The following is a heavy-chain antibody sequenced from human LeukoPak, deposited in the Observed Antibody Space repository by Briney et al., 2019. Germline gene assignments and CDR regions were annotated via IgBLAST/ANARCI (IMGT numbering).Heavy chain of an antibody. V-gene: IGHV2-70*11. CDR2: IDWDDDK. D-gene: IGHD6-13*01. CDR1: GFSLSTSGMC. Sequence: GSGPALVKPTQTLTLTCTFSGFSLSTSGMCVSWIRQPPGKALEWLARIDWDDDKYYSTSLKTRLTISKDTSKNQVVLTMTNMDPVDTATYYCARIRESSSWYGGGTFDYWGQGTLVTVSS. J-gene: IGHJ4*02. CDR3: ARIRESSSWYGGGTFDY.